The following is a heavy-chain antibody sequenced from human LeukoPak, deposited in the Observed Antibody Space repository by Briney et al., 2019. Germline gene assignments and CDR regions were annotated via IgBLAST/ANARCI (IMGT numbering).Heavy chain of an antibody. CDR1: GFTFSSYA. D-gene: IGHD1-1*01. J-gene: IGHJ4*02. CDR2: ISGSGGST. Sequence: GGSLRLSCAASGFTFSSYAMSWVRQAPGKGLEWVSAISGSGGSTYYADSVKGRFTISRDNSKNTLYLQMDSLRAEDTAVYYCAKDHNPPLLYFDYWGQGTLVTVSS. V-gene: IGHV3-23*01. CDR3: AKDHNPPLLYFDY.